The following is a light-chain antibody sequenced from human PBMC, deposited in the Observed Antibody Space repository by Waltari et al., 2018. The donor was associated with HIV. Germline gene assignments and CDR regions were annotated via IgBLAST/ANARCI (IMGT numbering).Light chain of an antibody. J-gene: IGKJ2*03. CDR2: KVS. CDR1: QRISTW. V-gene: IGKV1-5*03. CDR3: QQYNSYLYS. Sequence: DIQMTQSPSTLTASVGDRVTNTCRASQRISTWLAWYQQKAGKAPKLLMYKVSSLESGVPSRFSGRGSETEFTLTISSVQPDDAATYYCQQYNSYLYSFGQGTKLEIK.